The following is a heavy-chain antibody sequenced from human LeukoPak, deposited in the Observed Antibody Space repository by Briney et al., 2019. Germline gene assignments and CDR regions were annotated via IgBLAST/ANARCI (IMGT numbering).Heavy chain of an antibody. V-gene: IGHV1-8*01. CDR2: VNPNSGDT. J-gene: IGHJ5*02. CDR3: SRGPRFDT. CDR1: GYSFNIYK. Sequence: ASVTVSFKTSGYSFNIYKINWVRQAPGQGVEGMGWVNPNSGDTDYAQKFQGRLTITRNTSISTAYMELSGLRLEDTAVYYCSRGPRFDTWGQGTQVTVSS.